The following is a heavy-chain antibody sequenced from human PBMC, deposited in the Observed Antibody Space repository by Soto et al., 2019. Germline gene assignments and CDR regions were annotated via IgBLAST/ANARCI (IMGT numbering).Heavy chain of an antibody. CDR2: INRDANDI. CDR1: RGAFGDYW. Sequence: EVQLVESGGGLVQPGGSLRLSCEASRGAFGDYWMHWVRQAPGKGLVWVSRINRDANDIIYADSVKGRFTASRDNAKNLLFLQMNSLRCEDTAVYYCARDVPHNWFDAWGPGNLVTVSS. J-gene: IGHJ5*02. CDR3: ARDVPHNWFDA. D-gene: IGHD3-10*02. V-gene: IGHV3-74*01.